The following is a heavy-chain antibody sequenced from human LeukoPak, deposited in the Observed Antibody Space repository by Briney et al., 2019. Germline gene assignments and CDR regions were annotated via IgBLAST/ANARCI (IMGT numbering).Heavy chain of an antibody. Sequence: LSLTCTVSGGSISSYYMSWIRQAPGKGPEWVSYISSSGSTIYYADSVKGRFTISRDNAKNSLYLQMNSLRAEDMAMYYCARDYDFWSGSATNYFNSWGQGALVTVSS. CDR2: ISSSGSTI. CDR1: GGSISSYY. CDR3: ARDYDFWSGSATNYFNS. V-gene: IGHV3-11*04. D-gene: IGHD3-3*01. J-gene: IGHJ4*02.